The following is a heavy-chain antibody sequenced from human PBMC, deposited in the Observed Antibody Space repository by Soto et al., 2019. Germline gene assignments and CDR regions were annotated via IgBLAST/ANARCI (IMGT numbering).Heavy chain of an antibody. Sequence: SETLSLTCTVSGGSISSSGYYWGWVRQPPGKGLEWIGSIYYSGSTYYNPSLKSRVTISVDTSKNQFSLRLSSVTAADTAVYYCARTTASYTYGATYYYFDCWGQGTLVTVSS. J-gene: IGHJ4*02. CDR1: GGSISSSGYY. CDR2: IYYSGST. D-gene: IGHD2-8*01. CDR3: ARTTASYTYGATYYYFDC. V-gene: IGHV4-39*01.